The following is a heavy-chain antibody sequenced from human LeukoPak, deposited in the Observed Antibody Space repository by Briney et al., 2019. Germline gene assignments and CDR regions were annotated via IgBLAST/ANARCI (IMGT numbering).Heavy chain of an antibody. CDR1: GYSFTTSW. J-gene: IGHJ5*02. Sequence: GESLNISCQASGYSFTTSWIGWVRQMPGKGLEWIGIVYPGDSDTSDTRSFEGLVTVSADKSLNTAYLQWRSLKASDPSMYYCGRLACSSTACYVDLWGQGTQVTVSS. V-gene: IGHV5-51*01. D-gene: IGHD2-2*01. CDR3: GRLACSSTACYVDL. CDR2: VYPGDSDT.